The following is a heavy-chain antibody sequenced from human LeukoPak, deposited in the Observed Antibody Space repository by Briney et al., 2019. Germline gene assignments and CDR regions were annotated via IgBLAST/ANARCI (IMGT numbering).Heavy chain of an antibody. CDR2: ISGSGGST. CDR3: AKDRRQLANFDY. V-gene: IGHV3-23*01. CDR1: GFTFSSYA. J-gene: IGHJ4*02. D-gene: IGHD6-13*01. Sequence: GGSLRLSCAASGFTFSSYAMSWVRQAPGKGLEWVSAISGSGGSTYYADSVKGRFTISRDNSKNTLYLQMNSLRADDTDVYYCAKDRRQLANFDYWGQGTLVTVSS.